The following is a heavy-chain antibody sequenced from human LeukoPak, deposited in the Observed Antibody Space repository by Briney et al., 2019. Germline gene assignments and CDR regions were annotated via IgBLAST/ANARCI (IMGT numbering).Heavy chain of an antibody. J-gene: IGHJ4*02. D-gene: IGHD3-9*01. CDR2: ISSSSSYI. V-gene: IGHV3-21*01. Sequence: GGSLRLSCAASGFTFSSYSMNWVRQAPGKGLEWVSPISSSSSYIYYADSVKGRFTISRDNAKNSLYLQMNSLRAEDTAVYYCARDMGGILTGYYPAYFDYWGQGTLVTVSS. CDR3: ARDMGGILTGYYPAYFDY. CDR1: GFTFSSYS.